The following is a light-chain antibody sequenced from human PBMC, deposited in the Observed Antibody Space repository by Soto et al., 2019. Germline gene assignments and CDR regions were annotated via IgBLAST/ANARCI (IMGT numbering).Light chain of an antibody. J-gene: IGKJ5*01. CDR2: GAS. V-gene: IGKV3-20*01. Sequence: TQSPATLSLVPGERVTLSCCASQSVGSDLAWYQQKPGQAPRLIIYGASIRATGIPHTFSGSGSGTDFTLTIRRLEPEDFAVYYCQQSGSSPPITLGPGTRLEIK. CDR1: QSVGSD. CDR3: QQSGSSPPIT.